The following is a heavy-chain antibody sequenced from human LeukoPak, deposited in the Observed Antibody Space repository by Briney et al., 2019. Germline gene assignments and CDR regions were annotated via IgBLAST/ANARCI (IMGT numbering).Heavy chain of an antibody. CDR2: IKQDGSEK. D-gene: IGHD3-10*01. V-gene: IGHV3-7*01. J-gene: IGHJ4*02. CDR1: GFTFNRYW. CDR3: ARDRPRFGELSYY. Sequence: PGGSLRLSCTASGFTFNRYWMSWVRQAPGKGLEWVANIKQDGSEKYYVDSVKGRFTISRDNAKNSLYLQMNSLRAEDTAVYYCARDRPRFGELSYYWGQGTLVSVSS.